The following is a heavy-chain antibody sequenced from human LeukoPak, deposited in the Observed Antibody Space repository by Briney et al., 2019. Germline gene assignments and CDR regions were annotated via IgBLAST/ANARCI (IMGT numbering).Heavy chain of an antibody. CDR2: ISSSGSTI. J-gene: IGHJ5*02. D-gene: IGHD3-22*01. CDR3: ASPTHYYDSSGSRLTRFDP. Sequence: GGSLRLSCAASGFTFSSYEMNWVRQAPGKGLEWVSYISSSGSTIYYEDSVKGRFTISRDNAKNSLYLQMNSLRAEDTAVYYCASPTHYYDSSGSRLTRFDPWGQGTLVTVPS. V-gene: IGHV3-48*03. CDR1: GFTFSSYE.